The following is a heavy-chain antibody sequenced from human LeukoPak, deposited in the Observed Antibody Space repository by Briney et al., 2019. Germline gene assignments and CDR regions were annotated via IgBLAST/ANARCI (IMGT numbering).Heavy chain of an antibody. D-gene: IGHD2-15*01. J-gene: IGHJ6*03. CDR2: IYTSGST. CDR3: ARLRKVNHYYYYYMDV. V-gene: IGHV4-61*02. Sequence: SQTLSLTCTVSGGSISSGSYYWSWIRQPAGKGLEWIGRIYTSGSTNYNPSLKSRVTISVDTSKNQFSLKLSSVTAADTAVYYCARLRKVNHYYYYYMDVWGKGTTVTVSS. CDR1: GGSISSGSYY.